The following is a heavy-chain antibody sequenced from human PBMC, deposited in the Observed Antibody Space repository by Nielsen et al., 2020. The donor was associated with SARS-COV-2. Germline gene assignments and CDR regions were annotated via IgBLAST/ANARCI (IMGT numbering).Heavy chain of an antibody. D-gene: IGHD2-21*01. V-gene: IGHV3-30*18. CDR3: AKEVWSYGMDV. CDR1: GFTFSSYS. CDR2: ISYDGSNK. J-gene: IGHJ6*02. Sequence: GESLKISCAASGFTFSSYSMHWVRQAPGKGLEWVAVISYDGSNKYYADSVKGRFTISRDNSKNTLYLQMNSLRAEDTAVYYCAKEVWSYGMDVWGQGTTVTVSS.